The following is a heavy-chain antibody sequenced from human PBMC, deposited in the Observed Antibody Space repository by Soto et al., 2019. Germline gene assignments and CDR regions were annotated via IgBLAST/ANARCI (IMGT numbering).Heavy chain of an antibody. J-gene: IGHJ4*02. Sequence: QVQLVESGGGVVQPGRSLRLSCAASGFTFSSYGTHWVRQAPGKGLEWVAVISYDGSNKYYADSVKGRFTISRDNSKNTLYLQMNSLRAEDTAVYYCAKGNYGDYGYFDYWGQGTLVTVSS. D-gene: IGHD4-17*01. V-gene: IGHV3-30*18. CDR3: AKGNYGDYGYFDY. CDR2: ISYDGSNK. CDR1: GFTFSSYG.